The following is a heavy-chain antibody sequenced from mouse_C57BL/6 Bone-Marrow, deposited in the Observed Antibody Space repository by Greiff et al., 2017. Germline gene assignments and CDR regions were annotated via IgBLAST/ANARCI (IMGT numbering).Heavy chain of an antibody. Sequence: QVQLQQPGAELVKPGASVKMSCKASGYTFTSYWITWVKQRPGQGLEWIGDIYPGSGSTNYNEKFKSKDTLTVDTSSSTAYMQLSSLTSEDSAVYYCARDYDYADYYAMDYWGQGTSVTVSS. V-gene: IGHV1-55*01. CDR3: ARDYDYADYYAMDY. CDR1: GYTFTSYW. D-gene: IGHD2-4*01. CDR2: IYPGSGST. J-gene: IGHJ4*01.